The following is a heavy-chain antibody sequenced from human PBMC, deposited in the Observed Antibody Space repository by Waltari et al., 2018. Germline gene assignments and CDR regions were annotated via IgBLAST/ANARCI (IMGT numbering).Heavy chain of an antibody. J-gene: IGHJ4*02. CDR3: ARHAFGNSGWHFFDY. D-gene: IGHD6-19*01. CDR2: FDPAGTNT. V-gene: IGHV5-10-1*03. CDR1: GYIFTNHW. Sequence: EVQLVQSGAEIKKPGESLRISCQGSGYIFTNHWITWVRQMPGKGLEWMGRFDPAGTNTTYSPSCQGHVTVSADKSISTAYLQWSSLKASDTAIYYCARHAFGNSGWHFFDYWGQGTLVTVSS.